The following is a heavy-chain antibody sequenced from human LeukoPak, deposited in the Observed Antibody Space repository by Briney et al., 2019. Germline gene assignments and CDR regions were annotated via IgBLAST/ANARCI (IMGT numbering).Heavy chain of an antibody. V-gene: IGHV3-23*01. CDR3: AKDQAMIVGGFGY. Sequence: PGGSLRLSCVASGFPFSAYAMSWVRQAPGKGLEWVSAISGSGGSTYYADSVKGRFTISRDNSKNTLYLQMNSLRAEDTAVYYCAKDQAMIVGGFGYWGQGTLVTVSS. D-gene: IGHD3-22*01. CDR2: ISGSGGST. J-gene: IGHJ4*02. CDR1: GFPFSAYA.